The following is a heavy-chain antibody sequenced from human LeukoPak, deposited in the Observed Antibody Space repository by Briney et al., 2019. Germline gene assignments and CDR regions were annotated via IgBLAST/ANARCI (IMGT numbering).Heavy chain of an antibody. V-gene: IGHV3-7*01. CDR2: IKADGGEK. CDR1: GFTFSTYW. J-gene: IGHJ5*02. Sequence: GGSLRLSCAASGFTFSTYWMNWFRQTPGKGLEWVAKIKADGGEKDHVASVKGRFTISRDNAKNSLYLQMNSLRVEDTAVYYCARGGAARPDLWGQGTLVTVSS. D-gene: IGHD6-6*01. CDR3: ARGGAARPDL.